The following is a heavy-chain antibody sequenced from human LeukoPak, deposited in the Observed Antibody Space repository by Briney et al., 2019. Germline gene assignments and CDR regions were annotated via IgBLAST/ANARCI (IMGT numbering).Heavy chain of an antibody. Sequence: SETLSLTCTVSGGSISSHFWSWIRQPPGKGLEWIGYIYHSGGTNYNPSLKSRVTISVDTSKTQFSLKLSSVTAADTAVYYCARDPATYYYDSSGYYHTRFDYWGQGTLVTVSS. D-gene: IGHD3-22*01. V-gene: IGHV4-59*11. CDR3: ARDPATYYYDSSGYYHTRFDY. CDR2: IYHSGGT. CDR1: GGSISSHF. J-gene: IGHJ4*02.